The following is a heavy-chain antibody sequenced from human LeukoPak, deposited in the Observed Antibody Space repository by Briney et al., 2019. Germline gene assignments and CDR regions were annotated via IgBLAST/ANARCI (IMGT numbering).Heavy chain of an antibody. Sequence: GGSLRLSCAASGFTFDDYGMSWVRQAPGKGLEWVSGINLNGGSKGYADSVKGRFTISRDNAKNSLYLQMNSLRAEETALYYCAGRAYCGGDCHSDYWGQGTLVTVSS. J-gene: IGHJ4*02. CDR3: AGRAYCGGDCHSDY. CDR2: INLNGGSK. CDR1: GFTFDDYG. V-gene: IGHV3-20*04. D-gene: IGHD2-21*01.